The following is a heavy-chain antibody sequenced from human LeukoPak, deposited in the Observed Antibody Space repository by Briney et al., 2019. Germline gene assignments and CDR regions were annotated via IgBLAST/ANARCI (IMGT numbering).Heavy chain of an antibody. CDR2: INHSGTS. CDR1: GGSISSSTYY. V-gene: IGHV4-39*07. CDR3: AGQTGSTFDI. J-gene: IGHJ3*02. Sequence: PSETLSLTCTVSGGSISSSTYYWGWIRQPPGKGLEWIGEINHSGTSDYNPSLKSRVTISVDTSKKQFSLKLSSVTAADTAVYYCAGQTGSTFDIWGQGTMVTVSS. D-gene: IGHD3-9*01.